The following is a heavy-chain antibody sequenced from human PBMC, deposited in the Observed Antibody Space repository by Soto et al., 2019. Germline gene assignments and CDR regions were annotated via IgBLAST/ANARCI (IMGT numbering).Heavy chain of an antibody. V-gene: IGHV1-69*12. Sequence: QVQLVQSGAEVKKPGSSVKVSCKASGGTFSSYAISWVRQAPGQGLEWMGGIIPIFGTANYAQKFQGRVTXXAXEXXSPAYMELSSLRSEDTAGYYCARVPYGDYDGWFDPWGQGPLVTVSS. CDR2: IIPIFGTA. CDR3: ARVPYGDYDGWFDP. D-gene: IGHD4-17*01. CDR1: GGTFSSYA. J-gene: IGHJ5*02.